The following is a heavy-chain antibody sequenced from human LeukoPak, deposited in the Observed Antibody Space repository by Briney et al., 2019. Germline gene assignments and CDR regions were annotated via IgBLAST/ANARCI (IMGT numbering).Heavy chain of an antibody. CDR2: IRYDGSNK. D-gene: IGHD3-10*01. CDR1: GFTFSSYG. CDR3: AKGSYVLLWFGEVGDV. J-gene: IGHJ6*02. Sequence: PGGSLRLSCAASGFTFSSYGMHWVRQAPGKGLERVAFIRYDGSNKYYADSVKGRFTISRDNSKNTLYLQMNSLRAEDTAVYYCAKGSYVLLWFGEVGDVWGQGTTVTVSS. V-gene: IGHV3-30*02.